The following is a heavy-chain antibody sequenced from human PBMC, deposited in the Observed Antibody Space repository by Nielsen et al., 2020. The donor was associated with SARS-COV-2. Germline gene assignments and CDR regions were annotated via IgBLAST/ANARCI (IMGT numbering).Heavy chain of an antibody. Sequence: GGSLRLSCAASGFTFSSYWMSWVRQAPGKGLEWVANIKQDGSEKYYVDSVKGRFTISRDNAKNSLYLQMNSLRAEDTAVHYCARGRYYDFWSGYLRPYYYYYYMDVWGKGTTVTVSS. CDR2: IKQDGSEK. CDR1: GFTFSSYW. J-gene: IGHJ6*03. V-gene: IGHV3-7*03. D-gene: IGHD3-3*01. CDR3: ARGRYYDFWSGYLRPYYYYYYMDV.